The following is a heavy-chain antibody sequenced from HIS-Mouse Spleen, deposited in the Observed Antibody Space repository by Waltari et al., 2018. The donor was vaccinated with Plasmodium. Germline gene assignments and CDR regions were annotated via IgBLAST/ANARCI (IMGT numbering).Heavy chain of an antibody. CDR1: GFTFSSYG. V-gene: IGHV3-30*18. Sequence: QVQLVESGGGVVQPGRSLRLSCAASGFTFSSYGMHGVRQAPGRGWGWVAVRSYDGSKKYYADSVKCRCTSARDNSKNTLYLQMNSLRAEDTAVYYCAKEVLGYYDFGSRPDYWGQGTLVTVSS. D-gene: IGHD3-3*01. CDR3: AKEVLGYYDFGSRPDY. J-gene: IGHJ4*02. CDR2: RSYDGSKK.